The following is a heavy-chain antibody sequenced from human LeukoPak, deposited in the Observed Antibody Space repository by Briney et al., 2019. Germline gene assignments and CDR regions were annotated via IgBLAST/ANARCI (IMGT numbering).Heavy chain of an antibody. J-gene: IGHJ4*02. CDR1: GFTFSSYG. CDR3: AKDLAVGVTGLGFDY. CDR2: IRYDGSNK. Sequence: QPGGSLRLSCAASGFTFSSYGMHWVRQAPGKGLEWVAFIRYDGSNKYYADSVKGRFTISRDNSKSTLYLQMNSLRAEDTAVYYCAKDLAVGVTGLGFDYWGQGTLVTVSS. V-gene: IGHV3-30*02. D-gene: IGHD1-26*01.